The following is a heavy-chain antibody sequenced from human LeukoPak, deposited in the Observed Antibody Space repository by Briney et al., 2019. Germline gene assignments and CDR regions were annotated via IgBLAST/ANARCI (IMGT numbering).Heavy chain of an antibody. J-gene: IGHJ3*02. Sequence: SETLSLTCAVSGYSISSGYYWGWIRQPPGKGLEWIGGIYHSGSTYYNPSLKSRVTISVDTSKNQFSLKLSSVTAADTAVYYCAREGSSWYYAFDIWGQGTMVTVSS. CDR3: AREGSSWYYAFDI. V-gene: IGHV4-38-2*02. CDR1: GYSISSGYY. D-gene: IGHD6-13*01. CDR2: IYHSGST.